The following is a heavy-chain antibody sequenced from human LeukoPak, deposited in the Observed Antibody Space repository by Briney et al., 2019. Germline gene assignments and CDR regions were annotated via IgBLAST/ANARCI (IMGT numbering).Heavy chain of an antibody. J-gene: IGHJ4*02. D-gene: IGHD2-15*01. CDR2: INHSGST. V-gene: IGHV4-34*01. CDR3: ARYCSGGSCYSGTTFDY. Sequence: PSVTLSLTCAGYGGSFSGYYWSWIRQPPGMGLEWIGEINHSGSTNYNPSLKSRVTISVDTSKNQFSLKLSPLTAAEAAVYYCARYCSGGSCYSGTTFDYWGQGTLVTVSS. CDR1: GGSFSGYY.